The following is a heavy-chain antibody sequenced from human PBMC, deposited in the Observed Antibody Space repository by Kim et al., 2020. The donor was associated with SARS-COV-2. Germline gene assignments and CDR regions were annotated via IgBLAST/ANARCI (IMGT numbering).Heavy chain of an antibody. CDR1: GFTFSSYW. CDR3: ARGEEWVRYFDWLLPHYGMDV. CDR2: INSDGSST. V-gene: IGHV3-74*01. Sequence: GGSLRLSCAASGFTFSSYWMHWVRQAPGKGLVWVSRINSDGSSTSYADSVKGRFTISRDNAKNTLYLQMNSLRAEDTAVYYCARGEEWVRYFDWLLPHYGMDVWGQGTTVTVSS. D-gene: IGHD3-9*01. J-gene: IGHJ6*02.